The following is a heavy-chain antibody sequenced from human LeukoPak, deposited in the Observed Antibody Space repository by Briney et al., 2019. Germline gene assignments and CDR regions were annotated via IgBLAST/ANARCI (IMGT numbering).Heavy chain of an antibody. V-gene: IGHV3-15*01. CDR2: IKTKADGGPT. J-gene: IGHJ3*02. Sequence: GRSLRLSCAASGFTFSSYGMHWVRQAPGKGLEWVGRIKTKADGGPTDYAAPVKGRFTISRDDSKNTLYLQMNSLKTEDTAMYYCTTNDAFDIWGQGTAVTVSS. CDR3: TTNDAFDI. CDR1: GFTFSSYG.